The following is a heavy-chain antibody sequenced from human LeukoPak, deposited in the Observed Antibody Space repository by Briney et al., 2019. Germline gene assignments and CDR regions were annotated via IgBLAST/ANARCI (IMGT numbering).Heavy chain of an antibody. CDR1: GLNFNIYA. V-gene: IGHV3-23*01. CDR3: ARDRPNYYGSDGHYYRRDGDY. D-gene: IGHD3-22*01. Sequence: GGSLRLSCAASGLNFNIYAMSWVRQAPGKGLEWVSSITGRDGGTFYADSVKGRFTISRDNSKNTLYLQMNSLRADDTAIYYCARDRPNYYGSDGHYYRRDGDYWGQGTLVTVSS. J-gene: IGHJ4*02. CDR2: ITGRDGGT.